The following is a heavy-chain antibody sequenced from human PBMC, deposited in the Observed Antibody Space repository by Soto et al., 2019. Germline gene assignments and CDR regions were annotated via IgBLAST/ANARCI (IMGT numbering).Heavy chain of an antibody. CDR2: ISPYTGNT. CDR1: GYIFVNYG. V-gene: IGHV1-18*01. Sequence: QVQLVQSGDEVKKPGASVKVSCKASGYIFVNYGIAWVRQAPGQGLEWMVWISPYTGNTHSATQVQGRLTMTTDTSTSTAYMDLGSLTSDDTAVYYCVMVDNYVTPTPQDVWGQGTTVTVSS. J-gene: IGHJ6*02. CDR3: VMVDNYVTPTPQDV. D-gene: IGHD3-16*01.